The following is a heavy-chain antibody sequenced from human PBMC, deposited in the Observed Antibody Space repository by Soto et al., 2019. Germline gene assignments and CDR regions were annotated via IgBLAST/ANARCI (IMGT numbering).Heavy chain of an antibody. Sequence: PWETLSLTCTVSGGSISSYYWSWIRQPAGKGLEWIGRIYTSGSTNYNPSLKSRVTMSVDTSKNQFSLKLSSVTAADTAVYYCARDGGGYCSGGSCYHYYGMDVWGQGTTVTV. CDR1: GGSISSYY. V-gene: IGHV4-4*07. J-gene: IGHJ6*02. D-gene: IGHD2-15*01. CDR3: ARDGGGYCSGGSCYHYYGMDV. CDR2: IYTSGST.